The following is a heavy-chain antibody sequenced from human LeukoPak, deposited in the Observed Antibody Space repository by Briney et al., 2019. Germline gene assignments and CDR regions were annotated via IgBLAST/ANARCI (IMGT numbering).Heavy chain of an antibody. V-gene: IGHV4-59*01. Sequence: SETLSLTCTVSGGSMSAFFWTWIRQPPGKELEWIGSIYYSGSTTKYNPSLKTRVTISADTSKSQFSLKLNSATAADTAVYYCARTSRHYYGSGSNLTPWPAGMDVWGQGTTVTVSS. CDR3: ARTSRHYYGSGSNLTPWPAGMDV. CDR2: IYYSGSTT. D-gene: IGHD3-10*01. CDR1: GGSMSAFF. J-gene: IGHJ6*02.